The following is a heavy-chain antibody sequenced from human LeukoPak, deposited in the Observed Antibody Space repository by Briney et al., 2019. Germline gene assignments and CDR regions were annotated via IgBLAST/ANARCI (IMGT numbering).Heavy chain of an antibody. J-gene: IGHJ6*03. V-gene: IGHV1-8*01. Sequence: ASVKVSCKASGYTFTSYDINWVRQATGQGLEWMGWMNPNSGSTGYAQKFQGRVTMTRNTSISTAYMELSSLRSEDTAVYYCARGVWVRGVFRDYYYMDVWGKGTTVTISS. CDR3: ARGVWVRGVFRDYYYMDV. CDR2: MNPNSGST. CDR1: GYTFTSYD. D-gene: IGHD3-10*01.